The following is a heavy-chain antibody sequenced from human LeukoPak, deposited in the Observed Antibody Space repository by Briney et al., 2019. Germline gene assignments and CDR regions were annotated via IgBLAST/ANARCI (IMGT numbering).Heavy chain of an antibody. CDR2: INPNSGAT. D-gene: IGHD2-2*02. CDR1: GYTFTGYY. J-gene: IGHJ6*03. Sequence: GASVKVSCKASGYTFTGYYMHWVRQAPGQGLEWMGWINPNSGATNYAQKFQGRVTMTRDTSINTAYMELSRLRSDDTAVYYCARRALAAIGGPYYYYYMDVWGKGTTVTVSS. V-gene: IGHV1-2*02. CDR3: ARRALAAIGGPYYYYYMDV.